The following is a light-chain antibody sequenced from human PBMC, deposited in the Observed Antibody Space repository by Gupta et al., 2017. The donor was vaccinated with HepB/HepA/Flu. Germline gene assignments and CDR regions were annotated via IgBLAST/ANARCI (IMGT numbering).Light chain of an antibody. CDR3: SSYAGSSTVM. CDR1: SSDVGNDNL. J-gene: IGLJ3*02. CDR2: EVT. V-gene: IGLV2-23*02. Sequence: QSGLTPPASVSGSPGHSHTISCTRTSSDVGNDNLVSWYQKHPGKAPKLKIYEVTERSSGVSNRFSGSKSGDTASLTISWLQTEDEADYYCSSYAGSSTVMFGGGTKVTVL.